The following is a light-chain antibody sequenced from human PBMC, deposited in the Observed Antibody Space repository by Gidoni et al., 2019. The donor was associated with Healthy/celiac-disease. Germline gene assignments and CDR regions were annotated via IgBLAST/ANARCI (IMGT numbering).Light chain of an antibody. CDR1: QRVSSN. Sequence: EIVMTKSPATLSVSPGERATLSCRASQRVSSNLAWYQQKPGQAPRLLIYGASTRATGIPARFSGSGSGTEFTLTISSLQSEDFAVYYCQQYNNWPPVTFGQGTKVEIK. CDR3: QQYNNWPPVT. J-gene: IGKJ1*01. V-gene: IGKV3D-15*01. CDR2: GAS.